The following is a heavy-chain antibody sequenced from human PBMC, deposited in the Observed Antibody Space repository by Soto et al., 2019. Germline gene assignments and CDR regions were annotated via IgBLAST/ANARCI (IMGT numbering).Heavy chain of an antibody. D-gene: IGHD2-15*01. Sequence: QVLLQESGPGLVKPPQTLSLTCTVSGASISSGDSFWSWIRQHPGKGLEWIGFIFYTGTTYYNPSLKSRITMSADTFKNQFSLNLTSVNVADTAVYFCARVRCSGGSCYPEAFDDWGQGTLVVVSS. CDR3: ARVRCSGGSCYPEAFDD. J-gene: IGHJ4*02. V-gene: IGHV4-31*03. CDR1: GASISSGDSF. CDR2: IFYTGTT.